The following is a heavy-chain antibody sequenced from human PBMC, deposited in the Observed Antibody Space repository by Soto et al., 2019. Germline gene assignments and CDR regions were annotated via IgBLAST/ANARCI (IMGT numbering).Heavy chain of an antibody. J-gene: IGHJ5*02. Sequence: SETLSLTCTVSGGSITSYYWSWIRRPPGKGLEWIGYIYYSGSTNYNPSLKSRVTISVDTSKNQFSLKLSSVTAADTAVYYCARHLGYCSTTSCYPWFDPWGQGTLVTVSS. D-gene: IGHD2-2*01. CDR2: IYYSGST. CDR1: GGSITSYY. CDR3: ARHLGYCSTTSCYPWFDP. V-gene: IGHV4-59*08.